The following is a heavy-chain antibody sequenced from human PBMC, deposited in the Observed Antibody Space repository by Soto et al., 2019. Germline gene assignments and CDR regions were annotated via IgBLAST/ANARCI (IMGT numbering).Heavy chain of an antibody. CDR1: GYSCTSYW. Sequence: EVQLVQSGAEVKKPGESLKISCKGSGYSCTSYWIDWVRQMPGKGLEWMGIIYPGDCDTRYSPSFRGQVTISADKDNSTAYLQWSRQRASDTAMYDCASGEDGDYGDYAGAFDIWGQGTMVTVSS. D-gene: IGHD4-17*01. J-gene: IGHJ3*02. CDR3: ASGEDGDYGDYAGAFDI. V-gene: IGHV5-51*03. CDR2: IYPGDCDT.